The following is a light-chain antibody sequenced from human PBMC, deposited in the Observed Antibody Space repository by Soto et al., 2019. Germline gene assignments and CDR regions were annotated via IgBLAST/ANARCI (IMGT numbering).Light chain of an antibody. CDR1: SSDVGGYNY. Sequence: QSALTQPPCASGSPGQSVTISCTGTSSDVGGYNYVSWYQQHPGKAPKLMIYEVSKRPSGVPDRFSGSKSGNTASLTVSGLQAEDEADYYCSSYAGSTHFVVFGGGTKLTVL. J-gene: IGLJ2*01. V-gene: IGLV2-8*01. CDR2: EVS. CDR3: SSYAGSTHFVV.